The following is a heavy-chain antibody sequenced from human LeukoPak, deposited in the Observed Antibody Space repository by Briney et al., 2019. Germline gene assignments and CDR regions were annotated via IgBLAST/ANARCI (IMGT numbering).Heavy chain of an antibody. V-gene: IGHV3-7*04. Sequence: GGSLRLSCAAAGFTFSSHWMGCVRQAPGKGLEWVANIRKDGSGKYYVDSVKGRFTISRDNAKNSLYLQMSSLRAEDTAVYYCARYLCSGNYNGANYWGQGTLVTVSS. D-gene: IGHD1-26*01. CDR2: IRKDGSGK. CDR1: GFTFSSHW. J-gene: IGHJ4*02. CDR3: ARYLCSGNYNGANY.